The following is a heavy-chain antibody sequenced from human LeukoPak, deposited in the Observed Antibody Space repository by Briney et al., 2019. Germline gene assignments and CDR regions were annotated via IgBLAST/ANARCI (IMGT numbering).Heavy chain of an antibody. D-gene: IGHD6-6*01. J-gene: IGHJ4*02. V-gene: IGHV4-59*12. Sequence: PSETLSLTCTVSGGSISSYYWSWIRQPPGKGLEWIGYIYYSGSTNYNPSLKSRVTISVDTSKNQFSLKLSSVTAADTAVYYCARENWSSALDYWGQGTLVTVSS. CDR1: GGSISSYY. CDR2: IYYSGST. CDR3: ARENWSSALDY.